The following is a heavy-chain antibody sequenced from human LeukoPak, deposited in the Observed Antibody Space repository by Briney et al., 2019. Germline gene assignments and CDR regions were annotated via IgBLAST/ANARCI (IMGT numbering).Heavy chain of an antibody. V-gene: IGHV4-59*02. Sequence: SETLSLTCTVSGGSVSNYYWSWIRQSPGKGLEWIGYIYYTETSYNPSLKGRVTISADTSKNQFSLKLYSVTAADTAVYYCATRKLGNDYWGQGTLVTVSS. CDR3: ATRKLGNDY. CDR2: IYYTET. D-gene: IGHD7-27*01. J-gene: IGHJ4*02. CDR1: GGSVSNYY.